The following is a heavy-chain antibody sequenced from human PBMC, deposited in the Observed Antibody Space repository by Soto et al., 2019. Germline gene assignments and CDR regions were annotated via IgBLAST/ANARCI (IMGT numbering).Heavy chain of an antibody. CDR2: INPHGGST. J-gene: IGHJ5*02. V-gene: IGHV1-46*01. CDR3: ARSSGGNFGIIIEGSNWFDP. D-gene: IGHD3-3*01. CDR1: GDTFTSYY. Sequence: ASVKVSRKAPGDTFTSYYLNWVRQAPGQGLEWMGVINPHGGSTKYAQKFQGRVTMTRDTSRSTVYMELRSLRSDDTAIYYCARSSGGNFGIIIEGSNWFDPWGQGTLVTVSS.